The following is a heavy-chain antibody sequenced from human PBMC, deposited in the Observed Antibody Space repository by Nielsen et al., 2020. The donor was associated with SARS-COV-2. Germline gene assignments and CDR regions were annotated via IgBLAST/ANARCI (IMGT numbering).Heavy chain of an antibody. Sequence: VRQAPGKGLEWVSYISSSGSTIYYADSVKGRFTISRDNAKNSLYLQMNSLRAEDTAVYYCARDEATTIFGVVIAGQDDAFDIWGQGTMVTVSS. CDR2: ISSSGSTI. J-gene: IGHJ3*02. CDR3: ARDEATTIFGVVIAGQDDAFDI. V-gene: IGHV3-48*03. D-gene: IGHD3-3*01.